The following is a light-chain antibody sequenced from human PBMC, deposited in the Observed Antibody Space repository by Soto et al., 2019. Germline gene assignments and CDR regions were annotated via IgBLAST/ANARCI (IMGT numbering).Light chain of an antibody. J-gene: IGLJ2*01. CDR2: END. Sequence: QSVLTQPPSVSAAPGQKVTISCFGSSSNIGNNYVSWYQQLPGTAPRLFIYENDKRPSGIPDRFSGSKSGTSATLGITGLQTGDEADYYCGAWDSRLSVVLFGGGTKLTVL. V-gene: IGLV1-51*01. CDR1: SSNIGNNY. CDR3: GAWDSRLSVVL.